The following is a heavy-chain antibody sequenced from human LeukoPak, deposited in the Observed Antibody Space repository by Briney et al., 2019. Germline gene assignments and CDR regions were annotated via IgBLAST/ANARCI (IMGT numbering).Heavy chain of an antibody. CDR2: IYYRGNA. CDR1: GYSISSGYH. J-gene: IGHJ6*04. D-gene: IGHD3-10*01. CDR3: ARDMGYYRMDV. Sequence: WDTLSLTCAVSGYSISSGYHWAWIRQPPGKGPELIGSIYYRGNAYYNPSLKSRVTISLDTSKNQFSLKLSSVTAADTAVYYCARDMGYYRMDVWGKGTTVIVSS. V-gene: IGHV4-38-2*02.